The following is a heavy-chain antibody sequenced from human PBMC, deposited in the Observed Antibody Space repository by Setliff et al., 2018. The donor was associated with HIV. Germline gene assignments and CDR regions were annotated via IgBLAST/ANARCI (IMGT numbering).Heavy chain of an antibody. V-gene: IGHV4-34*01. CDR2: INHSGST. Sequence: SETLSLTCTVYGGSFSGYYWSWIRRPPGKGLEWIGEINHSGSTNYNLSLWSRVTISLDASRNQFSLELISVTAADTAVYYCAGGPGTTSIDYWAQGTLVTVSS. CDR1: GGSFSGYY. D-gene: IGHD1-26*01. CDR3: AGGPGTTSIDY. J-gene: IGHJ4*02.